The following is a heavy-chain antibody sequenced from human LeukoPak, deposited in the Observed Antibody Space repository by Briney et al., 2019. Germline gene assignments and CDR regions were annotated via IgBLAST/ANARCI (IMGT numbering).Heavy chain of an antibody. J-gene: IGHJ4*02. CDR1: GYTFNSYG. Sequence: GASVKVSCKASGYTFNSYGITWVRQAPGQGLEWMGWINTYNSNTNYAQKLQGRVTMTRDPLTSTVYMELRSLRSDDTAVYYCARGWENDYWGQGSLVTVSS. V-gene: IGHV1-18*01. D-gene: IGHD1-26*01. CDR3: ARGWENDY. CDR2: INTYNSNT.